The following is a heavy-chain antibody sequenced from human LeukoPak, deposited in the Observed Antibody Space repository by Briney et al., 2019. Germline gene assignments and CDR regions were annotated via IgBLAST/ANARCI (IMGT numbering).Heavy chain of an antibody. D-gene: IGHD3-10*01. CDR3: AKDIYGSGSYDFDY. Sequence: GGSLRLSCAASGFTFSSYAMSWVRQAPGKGLEWVSGISGSGGSTYYADSVKGRLTISRDNSKNTLYMQMNSLRAGDTAVYYCAKDIYGSGSYDFDYWGQGTLVTVSS. CDR2: ISGSGGST. V-gene: IGHV3-23*01. CDR1: GFTFSSYA. J-gene: IGHJ4*02.